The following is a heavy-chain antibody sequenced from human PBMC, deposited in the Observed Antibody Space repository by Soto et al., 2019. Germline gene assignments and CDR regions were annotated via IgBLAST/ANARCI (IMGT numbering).Heavy chain of an antibody. CDR2: ISYDGSNK. CDR3: ARLDRSSSWYRIYYYYGMDV. D-gene: IGHD6-13*01. V-gene: IGHV3-30-3*01. J-gene: IGHJ6*02. Sequence: GVLRLSCAASGFTFSSYAMHWVRQAPGKGLEWVAVISYDGSNKYYADSVKGRFTISRDNSKNTLYLQMNSLRAEDTAVYYCARLDRSSSWYRIYYYYGMDVWGQGTTVTVSS. CDR1: GFTFSSYA.